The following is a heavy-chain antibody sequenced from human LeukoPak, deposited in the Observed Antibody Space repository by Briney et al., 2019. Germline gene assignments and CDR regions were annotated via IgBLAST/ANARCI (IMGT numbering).Heavy chain of an antibody. D-gene: IGHD3-10*01. J-gene: IGHJ4*02. CDR3: VRGVTMIRGAVMYPFFFDF. CDR1: GFSFGDFF. CDR2: INLDGSEK. V-gene: IGHV3-7*03. Sequence: GEFLRLSCAASGFSFGDFFMSWARQAPGKGLEWVANINLDGSEKFHVDSVKGRFTISRDNAKSALYLQMNSLRAADTAMYFCVRGVTMIRGAVMYPFFFDFWGRGTLVTVSS.